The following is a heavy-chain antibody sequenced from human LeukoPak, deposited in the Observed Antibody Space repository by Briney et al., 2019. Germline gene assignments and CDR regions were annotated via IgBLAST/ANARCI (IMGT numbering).Heavy chain of an antibody. J-gene: IGHJ4*02. Sequence: GGSLRLSCAASGFTFDDYGMSWVRQAPGKGLEWVSYISSSGSTIYYADSVKGRFTISRDNAKNSLYLQMNSLRAEDTAVYYCAGGWLQFTLDYWGQGTLVTVSS. V-gene: IGHV3-48*03. CDR3: AGGWLQFTLDY. CDR1: GFTFDDYG. D-gene: IGHD5-24*01. CDR2: ISSSGSTI.